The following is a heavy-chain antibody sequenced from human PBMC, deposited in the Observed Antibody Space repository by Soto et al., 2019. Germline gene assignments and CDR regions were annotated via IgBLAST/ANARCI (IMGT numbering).Heavy chain of an antibody. Sequence: ASVKVSCKAQGYIFTKYGIGWVRQAPGHGLGWMGLINVYNGDRKVAQKFQDRVSMTTDTATDTAYMELKSLRSGDTAVYYCARLQLGGDRMLNWFDPWGQGTLVTVSS. D-gene: IGHD2-21*02. V-gene: IGHV1-18*01. J-gene: IGHJ5*02. CDR1: GYIFTKYG. CDR3: ARLQLGGDRMLNWFDP. CDR2: INVYNGDR.